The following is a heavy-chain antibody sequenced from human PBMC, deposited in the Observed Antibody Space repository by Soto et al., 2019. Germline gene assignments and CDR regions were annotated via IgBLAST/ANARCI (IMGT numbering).Heavy chain of an antibody. CDR1: GFTFSSYA. D-gene: IGHD2-15*01. CDR3: ARDRCSGGSVHLGGMSYFDY. Sequence: QVQLVESGGGVVQPGRSLRLSCAASGFTFSSYAMHWVRQAPGKGLEWVAVISYDGSNKYYADSVKGRFTIARDNSKYTLYLQMSSLRAEDTVVYYCARDRCSGGSVHLGGMSYFDYWGQGTLVTVAS. CDR2: ISYDGSNK. J-gene: IGHJ4*02. V-gene: IGHV3-30-3*01.